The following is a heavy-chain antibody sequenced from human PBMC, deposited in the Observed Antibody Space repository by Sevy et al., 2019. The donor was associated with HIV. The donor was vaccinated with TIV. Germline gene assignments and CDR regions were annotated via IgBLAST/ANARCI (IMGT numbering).Heavy chain of an antibody. CDR2: IKWNAAAT. CDR3: AKEKSCGGACYYFDY. Sequence: GGSLRLSCVASQLRFEDSDMNWVRQVPVKGLQWVSGIKWNAAATSYTDSVKGRFTISRDNAKNFLYLQMDSLRGEDTGLYFCAKEKSCGGACYYFDYWGQGALVTVSS. CDR1: QLRFEDSD. J-gene: IGHJ4*02. V-gene: IGHV3-20*04. D-gene: IGHD2-21*02.